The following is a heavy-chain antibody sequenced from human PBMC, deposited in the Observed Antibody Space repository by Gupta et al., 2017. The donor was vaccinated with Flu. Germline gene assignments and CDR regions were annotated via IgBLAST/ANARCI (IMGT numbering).Heavy chain of an antibody. CDR2: ISHDGSNE. Sequence: QLVESGGGVVQPGRSLRLSCVASGFTFSSYGMHWVRQAPGKGLEWVALISHDGSNEYYGDSVKGRFTISRDNSKNTLYLQTDSLRAEDTAMYYCAKVSEGGYNWNDDAFDIWGQGTMVTVSS. CDR3: AKVSEGGYNWNDDAFDI. D-gene: IGHD1-1*01. V-gene: IGHV3-30*19. CDR1: GFTFSSYG. J-gene: IGHJ3*02.